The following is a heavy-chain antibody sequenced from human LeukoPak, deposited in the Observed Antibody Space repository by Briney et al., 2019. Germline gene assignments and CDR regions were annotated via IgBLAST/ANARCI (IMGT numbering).Heavy chain of an antibody. CDR2: IYHSGST. D-gene: IGHD3-9*01. Sequence: SETLSLTCTVSGYSISSGYYWGWIRQPPGKGLEWIGSIYHSGSTYYNPSLKSRVTISVDTSKNQFSLKLSSVTAADTAVYYCARDPYYDILTGYLPYYYYGMDVWGQGTTVTVSS. CDR1: GYSISSGYY. V-gene: IGHV4-38-2*02. J-gene: IGHJ6*02. CDR3: ARDPYYDILTGYLPYYYYGMDV.